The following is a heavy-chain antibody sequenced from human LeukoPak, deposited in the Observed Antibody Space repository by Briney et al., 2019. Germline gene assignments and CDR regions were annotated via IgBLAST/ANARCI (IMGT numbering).Heavy chain of an antibody. J-gene: IGHJ3*02. V-gene: IGHV1-69*05. CDR3: ARDRLTTPEGDAFDI. D-gene: IGHD4-17*01. CDR1: GGTFSSYA. CDR2: IIPIFGTA. Sequence: GSSVKVSCRASGGTFSSYAIIWVRQAPGQGLEWMGRIIPIFGTANYAQKFQGRVTITTDESTSTAYMELSSLRSEDTAVYYCARDRLTTPEGDAFDIWGQGTMVTVSS.